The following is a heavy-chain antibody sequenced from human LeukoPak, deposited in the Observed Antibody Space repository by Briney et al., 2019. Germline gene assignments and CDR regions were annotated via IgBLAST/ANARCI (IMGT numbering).Heavy chain of an antibody. CDR1: GGSIRSSYYY. Sequence: SETLSLTCTVSGGSIRSSYYYWGWIRQPPGKGLEWIGSIYDSGSTYYNPSLKSRVTISVDTSKNQFSLKLSSVTAADTAVYYCARIEGYSYGPHYWFDPWGQGTLVTVSS. J-gene: IGHJ5*02. CDR2: IYDSGST. D-gene: IGHD5-18*01. CDR3: ARIEGYSYGPHYWFDP. V-gene: IGHV4-39*01.